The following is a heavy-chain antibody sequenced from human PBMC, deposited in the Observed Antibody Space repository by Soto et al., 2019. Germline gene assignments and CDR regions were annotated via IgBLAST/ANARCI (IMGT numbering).Heavy chain of an antibody. CDR1: GFTFNSHW. J-gene: IGHJ4*02. CDR3: ARGGLGTYLLDY. V-gene: IGHV3-74*01. D-gene: IGHD3-10*01. Sequence: EVQLVESGGGLVQPGGSLRLSCAASGFTFNSHWMHWVRQAPGKGLVWVSRIKGDESSTSYADSVKGRFTISRDNAKNTLYLQMDSLRAEETAVYYCARGGLGTYLLDYWRQGALVTVSS. CDR2: IKGDESST.